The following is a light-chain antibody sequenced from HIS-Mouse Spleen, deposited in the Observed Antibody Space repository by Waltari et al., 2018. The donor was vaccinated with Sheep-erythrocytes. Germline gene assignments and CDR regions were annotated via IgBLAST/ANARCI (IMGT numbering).Light chain of an antibody. CDR1: SRDVGSYNL. Sequence: QSALTQPASVSGSPGQSITLSCTGTSRDVGSYNLFSWYHQHPGKAPKLMIYEGSKRPSGVSNRFSGYKSGNTASLTISGLQAEDEADYYCCSYAGSSTPWVFGGGTKLTVL. V-gene: IGLV2-23*01. J-gene: IGLJ3*02. CDR3: CSYAGSSTPWV. CDR2: EGS.